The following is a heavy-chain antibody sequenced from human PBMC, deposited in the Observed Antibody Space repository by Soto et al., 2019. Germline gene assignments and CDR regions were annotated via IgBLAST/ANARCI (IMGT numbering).Heavy chain of an antibody. J-gene: IGHJ6*02. V-gene: IGHV1-8*01. CDR2: MNPNSGNT. Sequence: QVQLVQSGAEVKKPGASVKVSCKASGYTFTSYDINWVRQATGQGLEWMGWMNPNSGNTGYSQKFRGRVTITRNTSISTAYMELRSQRYEDTAVYYCARERTGTTSMDVWGQGTTVTVSS. D-gene: IGHD1-1*01. CDR1: GYTFTSYD. CDR3: ARERTGTTSMDV.